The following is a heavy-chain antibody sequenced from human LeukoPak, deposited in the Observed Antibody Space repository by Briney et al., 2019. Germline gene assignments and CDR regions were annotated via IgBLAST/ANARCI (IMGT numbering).Heavy chain of an antibody. D-gene: IGHD1-1*01. V-gene: IGHV3-30*18. J-gene: IGHJ4*02. CDR2: ISSDGSKN. Sequence: GGSLRLSCAASGFTFTNYAMHWVRQTPGKGLEWVALISSDGSKNIYADPVKGRFTVSRDNSKNTLYLQMNSLRAEDTAVYYCVKGLVQTTMSYSVDYWGQGALVTVSS. CDR1: GFTFTNYA. CDR3: VKGLVQTTMSYSVDY.